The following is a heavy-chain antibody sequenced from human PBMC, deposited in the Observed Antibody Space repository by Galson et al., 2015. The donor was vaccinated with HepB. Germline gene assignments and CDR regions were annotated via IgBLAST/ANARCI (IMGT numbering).Heavy chain of an antibody. CDR2: ISWDGGYT. CDR3: AKGDYYYDSSGCDY. J-gene: IGHJ4*02. D-gene: IGHD3-22*01. V-gene: IGHV3-43*01. CDR1: GFTFDDYS. Sequence: SLRLSCAASGFTFDDYSMHWVRQAPGKGLEWVSLISWDGGYTYYADSVKGRFTISRDNSKNSLYLQMNSLRTEDTALYYCAKGDYYYDSSGCDYWGQGTLVTVSS.